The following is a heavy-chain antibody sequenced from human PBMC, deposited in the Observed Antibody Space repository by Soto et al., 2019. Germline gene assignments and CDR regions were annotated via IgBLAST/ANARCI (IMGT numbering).Heavy chain of an antibody. Sequence: SETLSLTCTVSGGSISSYYWSWIRQPAGKGLEWIGRIYTSGSTNYNPSLKSRVTMSVDTSKNQSSLKLSSVTAADTAVYYCAREQWLVAPFDYWGQGTLVTVSS. CDR2: IYTSGST. CDR3: AREQWLVAPFDY. CDR1: GGSISSYY. J-gene: IGHJ4*02. V-gene: IGHV4-4*07. D-gene: IGHD6-19*01.